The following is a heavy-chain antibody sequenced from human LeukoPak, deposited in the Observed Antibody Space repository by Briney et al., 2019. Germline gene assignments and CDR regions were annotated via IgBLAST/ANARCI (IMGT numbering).Heavy chain of an antibody. V-gene: IGHV1-69*04. CDR2: IIPILGIA. D-gene: IGHD2-2*01. CDR1: GGTFSSYA. Sequence: EASVKVSCKASGGTFSSYAISWVRQAPGQGLEWMGRIIPILGIANYAQKFQGRVTITADKSTSTAYMELSSLRSEDTAVYYCARDSHSDIVVVPAAKRGGGYYFDYWGQGTLVTVSS. CDR3: ARDSHSDIVVVPAAKRGGGYYFDY. J-gene: IGHJ4*02.